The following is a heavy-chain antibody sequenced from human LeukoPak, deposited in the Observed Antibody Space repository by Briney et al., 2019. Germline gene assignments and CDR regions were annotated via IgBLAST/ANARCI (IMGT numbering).Heavy chain of an antibody. CDR3: AAAARRRKNYYYYYYMDV. J-gene: IGHJ6*03. Sequence: PSETLSLTCTVSGGSISSSSYYWGWIRQPPGKGLEWIGSIYYSGSTYYNPSLKSRVTISVDTSKNQFSLKLNSVTAADTAVYYCAAAARRRKNYYYYYYMDVWGKGTTVTVSS. D-gene: IGHD6-25*01. CDR1: GGSISSSSYY. CDR2: IYYSGST. V-gene: IGHV4-39*01.